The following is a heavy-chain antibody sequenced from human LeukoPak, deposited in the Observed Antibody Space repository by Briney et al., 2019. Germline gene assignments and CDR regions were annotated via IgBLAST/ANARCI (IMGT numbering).Heavy chain of an antibody. CDR1: GYTFTGYY. Sequence: ASVKVSCKASGYTFTGYYMHWVRQAPGQGLEWMGRINPNSGGTNYAQKFQGRVTMTRDTSISTAYMELSRLRSDDTAVYYCARGTPWGLLYGFDYWGQGTLVTVSS. D-gene: IGHD2-21*02. J-gene: IGHJ4*02. V-gene: IGHV1-2*06. CDR2: INPNSGGT. CDR3: ARGTPWGLLYGFDY.